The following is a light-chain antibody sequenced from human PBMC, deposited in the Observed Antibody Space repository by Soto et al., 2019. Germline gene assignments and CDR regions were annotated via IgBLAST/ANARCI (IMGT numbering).Light chain of an antibody. CDR3: QHYNNWPVT. J-gene: IGKJ4*01. CDR2: GAS. Sequence: EIVMTQSPATLSVSPGERATLSCRASHSVSSNLAWYQQKPGQAPRLLIYGASTRATGIPARFSGSGSGTEFTLTISSLQSEDFAVYYCQHYNNWPVTFGGGTKVEIK. CDR1: HSVSSN. V-gene: IGKV3-15*01.